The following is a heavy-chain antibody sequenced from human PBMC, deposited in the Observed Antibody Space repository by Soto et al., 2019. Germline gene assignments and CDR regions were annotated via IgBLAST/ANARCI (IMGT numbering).Heavy chain of an antibody. CDR3: ARDSSSSSGLDY. J-gene: IGHJ4*02. D-gene: IGHD6-6*01. CDR2: IYYSGST. CDR1: GGSISSGGYY. Sequence: SETLSLTCTVSGGSISSGGYYWSWIRQHPGKGLEWIGYIYYSGSTYYNPSLKSRVTISVDTSKNQFSLKLGSVTAADTAVYYCARDSSSSSGLDYWGQGTLVTVSS. V-gene: IGHV4-31*03.